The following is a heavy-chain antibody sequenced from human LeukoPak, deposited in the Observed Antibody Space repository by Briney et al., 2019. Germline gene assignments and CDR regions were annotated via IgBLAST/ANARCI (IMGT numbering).Heavy chain of an antibody. CDR3: AGLYGSGSYYGY. D-gene: IGHD3-10*01. V-gene: IGHV4-61*02. CDR2: IYTSGNT. CDR1: GGSISSGSYY. J-gene: IGHJ4*02. Sequence: SETLSLTCTVSGGSISSGSYYWSWIRQPAGKGLEWIGRIYTSGNTKYNPSLKSRVTISVDTSKNQFSLKLSSVTAADTAVYYCAGLYGSGSYYGYWGQGTLVTVSS.